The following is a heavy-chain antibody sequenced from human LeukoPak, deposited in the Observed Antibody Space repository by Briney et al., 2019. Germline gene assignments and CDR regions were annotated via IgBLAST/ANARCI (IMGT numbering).Heavy chain of an antibody. V-gene: IGHV4-38-2*01. Sequence: SGTLSLTCAVSGYSISSGYYWGWIRQPPGKGLDWIASMYHSGSTYYNPSLKSRVTISVDTSKNQFSLRLSSVTAADTAVYYCAKQGPTVVTHFDTWGQGTLVTVSS. D-gene: IGHD4-23*01. CDR2: MYHSGST. CDR3: AKQGPTVVTHFDT. J-gene: IGHJ4*02. CDR1: GYSISSGYY.